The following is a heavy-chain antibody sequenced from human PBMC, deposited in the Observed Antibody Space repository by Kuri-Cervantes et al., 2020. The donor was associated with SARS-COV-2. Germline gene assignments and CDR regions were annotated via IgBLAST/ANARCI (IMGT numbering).Heavy chain of an antibody. D-gene: IGHD3-22*01. CDR2: IYHSGST. CDR1: GYSISSGYY. CDR3: ARCRGGYYDSSGFYDGDAFDI. V-gene: IGHV4-38-2*02. Sequence: SETLSLTCTVSGYSISSGYYWGWIRQPPGKGLEWIGSIYHSGSTYYNPSLKSRVTISVDTSKNQFSLKLSSVTAADTAVYYCARCRGGYYDSSGFYDGDAFDIWGQGTMVTVSS. J-gene: IGHJ3*02.